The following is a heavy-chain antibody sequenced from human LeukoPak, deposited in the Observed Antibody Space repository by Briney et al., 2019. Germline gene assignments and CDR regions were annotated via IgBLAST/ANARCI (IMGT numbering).Heavy chain of an antibody. CDR3: ASLRYDSSGYYLRLFDY. V-gene: IGHV4-39*01. D-gene: IGHD3-22*01. J-gene: IGHJ4*02. Sequence: SETLSLTCTVSGGSISSSSYYWGWIRQPPGKGLEWIGSIYYSGSTYYNPSLKSRVTISVDTSKNQFSLKLSSVTAADTAVYYSASLRYDSSGYYLRLFDYWGQGTLVTVSS. CDR1: GGSISSSSYY. CDR2: IYYSGST.